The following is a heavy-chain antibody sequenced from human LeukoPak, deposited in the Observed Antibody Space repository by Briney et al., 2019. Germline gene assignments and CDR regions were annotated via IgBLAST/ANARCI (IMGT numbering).Heavy chain of an antibody. CDR3: AGVSYTSGWHAYYFDY. CDR1: GGSISSYY. J-gene: IGHJ4*02. Sequence: SETLSLTCTVSGGSISSYYWSWIRQPPGKGLEWIGYIYYSESTNYNPSLKSRVTISVDTSKNQFSLKLSSVTAADTAVYYCAGVSYTSGWHAYYFDYWGQGTLVTVSS. D-gene: IGHD6-19*01. V-gene: IGHV4-59*01. CDR2: IYYSEST.